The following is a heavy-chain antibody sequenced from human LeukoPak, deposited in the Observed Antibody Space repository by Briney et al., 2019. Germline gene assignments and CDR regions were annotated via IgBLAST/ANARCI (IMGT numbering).Heavy chain of an antibody. J-gene: IGHJ2*01. D-gene: IGHD2-2*01. V-gene: IGHV4-31*03. CDR1: GGSLSSGGYY. Sequence: SETLSLTCTVSGGSLSSGGYYWSWIRQHPGKGLEWIGYVYYSGSTYYNPSLKSRVTISVDTSKNQFSLKLSSVTAADTAVYYCAADLGFCSSSSCRYFDLWGRGTLVTVSS. CDR3: AADLGFCSSSSCRYFDL. CDR2: VYYSGST.